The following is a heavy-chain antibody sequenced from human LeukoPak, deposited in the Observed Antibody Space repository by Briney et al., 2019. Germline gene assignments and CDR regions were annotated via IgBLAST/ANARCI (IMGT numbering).Heavy chain of an antibody. D-gene: IGHD2-15*01. V-gene: IGHV4-34*01. CDR3: ARVPPWGCSGGSCYSGALDY. Sequence: SETLSLTCAVYGGSFSGYYWSWIRQPPGKGLEWIGEINHSGSTNYNPSLKSRVTISVDTSKNQFSLKLSSVTAADTAVYYCARVPPWGCSGGSCYSGALDYWGQGTLVTVSS. CDR1: GGSFSGYY. J-gene: IGHJ4*02. CDR2: INHSGST.